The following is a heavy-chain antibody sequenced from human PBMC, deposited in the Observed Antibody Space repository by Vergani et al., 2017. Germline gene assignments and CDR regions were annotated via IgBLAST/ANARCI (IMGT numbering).Heavy chain of an antibody. CDR3: ARFLTGTTIYYYYGMDV. CDR2: IYHSGST. D-gene: IGHD1-20*01. CDR1: GGSISSSNW. V-gene: IGHV4-4*02. Sequence: QVQLQESGPGLVKPSGTLSLTCAVSGGSISSSNWWSWVRQPPGKGLEWIGEIYHSGSTNYNPSLKSRVTISVDKSKDQFSLKLSSVTAADTAVYYCARFLTGTTIYYYYGMDVWGQGTTVTVSS. J-gene: IGHJ6*02.